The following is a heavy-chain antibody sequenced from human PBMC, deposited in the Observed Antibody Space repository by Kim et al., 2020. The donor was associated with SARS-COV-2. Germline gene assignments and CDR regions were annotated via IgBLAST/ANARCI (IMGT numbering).Heavy chain of an antibody. CDR3: AKMNWHDGNSF. CDR1: GFTFSAFD. J-gene: IGHJ4*02. Sequence: GGSLRLSCAASGFTFSAFDINWVRQAPGKGLEWVSGISVGGIQTFYADSVKGRFTVSGDNSRNTMYLQMDSLRAEDTAIYYCAKMNWHDGNSFWGQGTQV. CDR2: ISVGGIQT. V-gene: IGHV3-23*01. D-gene: IGHD1-1*01.